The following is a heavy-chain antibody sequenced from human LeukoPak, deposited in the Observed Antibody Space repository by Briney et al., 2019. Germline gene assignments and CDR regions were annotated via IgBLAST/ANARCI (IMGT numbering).Heavy chain of an antibody. CDR2: INPNSGGT. CDR1: GYTFTGYY. V-gene: IGHV1-2*02. CDR3: AREGRGGYYYYMDV. J-gene: IGHJ6*03. Sequence: EASVKVSCKASGYTFTGYYMHWVRQAPGQGLEWMGWINPNSGGTNYAQKFQGRVTMTRDTSISTAYMELSSLRSDDTAVYYCAREGRGGYYYYMDVWGKGTTVTVSS. D-gene: IGHD3-10*01.